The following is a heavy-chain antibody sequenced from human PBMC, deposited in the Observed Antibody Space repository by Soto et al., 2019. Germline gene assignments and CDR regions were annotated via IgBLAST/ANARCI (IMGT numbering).Heavy chain of an antibody. CDR1: GYSFTSYW. CDR2: IYPGDSDT. D-gene: IGHD6-13*01. CDR3: ARSPPSVIAAAGFDFDY. J-gene: IGHJ4*02. Sequence: PGESLKISCKGSGYSFTSYWIGWVRQMPGKGLEWMGIIYPGDSDTRYSPSFQGQVTISADKSISTAYLQWSSLKASDTVMYYCARSPPSVIAAAGFDFDYWGQGTLVTVSS. V-gene: IGHV5-51*01.